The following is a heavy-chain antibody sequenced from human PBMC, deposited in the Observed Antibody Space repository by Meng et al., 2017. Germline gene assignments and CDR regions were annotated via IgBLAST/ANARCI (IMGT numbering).Heavy chain of an antibody. CDR1: GFTFSGYY. D-gene: IGHD5-18*01. CDR3: ARAANTAAFDY. V-gene: IGHV3-11*04. J-gene: IGHJ4*02. CDR2: ISSSGSTI. Sequence: GESLKISCAASGFTFSGYYMRWIRQAPGKGLEWVSYISSSGSTIYYADSVKGRFTISRDNAKNSLYLQMNSLRAEDTAVYYCARAANTAAFDYWGQGTRVT.